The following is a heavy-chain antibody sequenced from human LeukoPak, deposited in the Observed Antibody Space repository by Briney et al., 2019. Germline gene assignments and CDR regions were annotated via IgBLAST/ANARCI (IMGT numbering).Heavy chain of an antibody. CDR2: IYPGDSDT. CDR3: ARANDYGGNSGDFDY. D-gene: IGHD4-23*01. Sequence: GESLKISCKGSGYSFTSYWIGWGRKMPGKSLEWMGIIYPGDSDTRYSPSFQGQVTISADKSISTAYLQWSSLKASDTAMYYCARANDYGGNSGDFDYWGQGTLVTASS. V-gene: IGHV5-51*01. CDR1: GYSFTSYW. J-gene: IGHJ4*02.